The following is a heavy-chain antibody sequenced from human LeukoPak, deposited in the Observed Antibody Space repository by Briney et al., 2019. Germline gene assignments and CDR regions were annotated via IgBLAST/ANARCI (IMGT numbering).Heavy chain of an antibody. Sequence: ASVKVSCKASGYTFTSYYMHWVRQAPGQGLEWMGVINPSGGSTSYAQKFQGRVTMTRDTSTSTVYMELSSLRSEDTAVYYCARQQTYSSSWYNRIFDYWGQGTLVTVSS. CDR2: INPSGGST. CDR1: GYTFTSYY. V-gene: IGHV1-46*01. D-gene: IGHD6-13*01. CDR3: ARQQTYSSSWYNRIFDY. J-gene: IGHJ4*02.